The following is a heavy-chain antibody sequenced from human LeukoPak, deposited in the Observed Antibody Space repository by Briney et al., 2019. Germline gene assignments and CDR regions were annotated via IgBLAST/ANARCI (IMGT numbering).Heavy chain of an antibody. Sequence: ASVSVSCTASGYTFTSYGISWVRQAPGQGVERMGWISAYNGNTNYAQKLQGRVTITTDTSTSTAYMELRSLRSDDTAVYYCARQDSSGSLDIWGQGTMVTVSS. CDR1: GYTFTSYG. CDR3: ARQDSSGSLDI. J-gene: IGHJ3*02. V-gene: IGHV1-18*01. D-gene: IGHD3-22*01. CDR2: ISAYNGNT.